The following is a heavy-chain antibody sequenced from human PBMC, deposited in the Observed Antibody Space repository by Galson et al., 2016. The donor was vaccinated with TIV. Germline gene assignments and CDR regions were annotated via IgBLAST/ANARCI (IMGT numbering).Heavy chain of an antibody. J-gene: IGHJ4*02. V-gene: IGHV3-30-3*01. CDR1: GFTFSRYI. Sequence: SLRLSCAASGFTFSRYIMYWVRQAPGKGLEWVAFISLDVNTKDYSDSVKGRFTISRDNSKNTLFLQMNSVRAEDTAVYYCARVGDTFSFDYWGRGTLVTVSS. CDR3: ARVGDTFSFDY. CDR2: ISLDVNTK. D-gene: IGHD2-21*02.